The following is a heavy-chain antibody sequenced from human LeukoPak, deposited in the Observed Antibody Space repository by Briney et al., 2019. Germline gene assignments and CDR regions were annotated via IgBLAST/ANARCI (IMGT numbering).Heavy chain of an antibody. CDR3: ARDLGYSYGYLDY. V-gene: IGHV3-30*03. J-gene: IGHJ4*02. CDR2: ISYDGSNK. CDR1: GFTFGSYS. D-gene: IGHD5-18*01. Sequence: QAGGSVRLSCAASGFTFGSYSINWVRQAPCKGLEWVAVISYDGSNKYYADSVKGRFTISRDNSKNTLYLQMNSLRAEDTAVYYCARDLGYSYGYLDYWGQGTLVTVSS.